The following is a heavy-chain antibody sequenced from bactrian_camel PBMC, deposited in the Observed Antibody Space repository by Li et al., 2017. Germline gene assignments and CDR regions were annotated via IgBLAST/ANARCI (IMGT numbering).Heavy chain of an antibody. CDR2: LYTYDEGRET. Sequence: QVQLVESGGETVQAGGSLRLSCAASQYRKCMAWFRQAPGKGREGVASLYTYDEGRETYYADVLQGRFAISRDNAKNTLYLQMNSLKPEDSGMYYCAAEGGAVNVDLVLRTEAYTYWGQGTQVTVS. CDR1: QYRKC. D-gene: IGHD2*01. CDR3: AAEGGAVNVDLVLRTEAYTY. V-gene: IGHV3S1*01. J-gene: IGHJ4*01.